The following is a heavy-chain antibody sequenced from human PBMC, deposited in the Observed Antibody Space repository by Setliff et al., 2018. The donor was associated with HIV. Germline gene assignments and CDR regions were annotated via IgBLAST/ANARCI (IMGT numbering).Heavy chain of an antibody. CDR2: ISSVGIT. CDR3: ARVFGPFDY. V-gene: IGHV3-23*01. D-gene: IGHD3-10*02. J-gene: IGHJ4*02. Sequence: GGSLRLSCAASGFTFSSYSMNWVRQAPGKGLEWVSAISSVGITYYTDSVKGRFTISRDNSKNTLYLQMNSLRAEDTAVYYCARVFGPFDYWGQGTLVTVSS. CDR1: GFTFSSYS.